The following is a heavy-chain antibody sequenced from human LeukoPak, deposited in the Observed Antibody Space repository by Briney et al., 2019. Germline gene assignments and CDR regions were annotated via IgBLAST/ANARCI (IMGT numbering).Heavy chain of an antibody. CDR3: ARHLPYYGDYV. CDR2: INHSGST. CDR1: GGSFSGYY. Sequence: SETLSLTCAVYGGSFSGYYWSWIRQPPGKGLEWIGEINHSGSTNYNPSLKSRVTISVDTSKNQFSLKLSSVTAADTAVYYCARHLPYYGDYVGGQGTLVTVSS. D-gene: IGHD4-17*01. J-gene: IGHJ4*02. V-gene: IGHV4-34*01.